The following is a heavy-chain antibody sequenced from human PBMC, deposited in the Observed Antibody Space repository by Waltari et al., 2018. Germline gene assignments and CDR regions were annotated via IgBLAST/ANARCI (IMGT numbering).Heavy chain of an antibody. J-gene: IGHJ3*02. V-gene: IGHV3-48*01. CDR1: GFTFSSYS. CDR2: ISSSSSTI. Sequence: EVQLVESGGGLVQPGGSLRLSCAASGFTFSSYSMNWVRQAPGKGLEWVSYISSSSSTIYYADSVKGRFTISRDNAKNSLYLQMNSLRAEDTAVYYCARPYGSGSGDAFDIWGQGTMVTVSS. CDR3: ARPYGSGSGDAFDI. D-gene: IGHD3-10*01.